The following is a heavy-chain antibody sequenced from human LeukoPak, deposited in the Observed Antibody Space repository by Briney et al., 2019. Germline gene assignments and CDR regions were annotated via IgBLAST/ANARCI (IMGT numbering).Heavy chain of an antibody. Sequence: PSETLSLTCTVSGGSISSSNYYWGWIRQPPGKGLEWIGSIYYSGSTYYNPSLKSRVTISVDTSKNQFSLKLSSVTAADTAVYYCARDRGWFDPWGQGTLVTVSS. CDR1: GGSISSSNYY. CDR3: ARDRGWFDP. CDR2: IYYSGST. V-gene: IGHV4-39*07. D-gene: IGHD5-24*01. J-gene: IGHJ5*02.